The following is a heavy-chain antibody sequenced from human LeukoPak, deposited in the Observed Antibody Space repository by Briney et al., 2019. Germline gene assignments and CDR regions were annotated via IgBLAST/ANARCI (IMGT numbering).Heavy chain of an antibody. CDR2: IYYSGST. CDR1: GGSISSSSYY. Sequence: SETLSLTCTVSGGSISSSSYYWGWIRQPPGKGLEWIGSIYYSGSTYYNPSLKSRVTISVDTSKNQFSLKLSSVTAADTAVYYCASGYCSSTSCYYFDYWGQGTLVTVSS. V-gene: IGHV4-39*07. J-gene: IGHJ4*02. CDR3: ASGYCSSTSCYYFDY. D-gene: IGHD2-2*03.